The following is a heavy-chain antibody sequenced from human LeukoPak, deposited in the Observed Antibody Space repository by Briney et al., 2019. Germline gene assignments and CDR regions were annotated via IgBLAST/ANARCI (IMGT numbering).Heavy chain of an antibody. CDR3: ARGRDGYNFYYFDY. D-gene: IGHD5-24*01. CDR2: IYYSGST. J-gene: IGHJ4*02. CDR1: GGSIRSSSYY. Sequence: SETLSLTCTVSGGSIRSSSYYWGWIRQPPGKGLEWIGYIYYSGSTYYNPSLKSRVTTSVDTSKNQFSLNLSSVTAADTAVYYCARGRDGYNFYYFDYWGQGTLVTVSS. V-gene: IGHV4-31*03.